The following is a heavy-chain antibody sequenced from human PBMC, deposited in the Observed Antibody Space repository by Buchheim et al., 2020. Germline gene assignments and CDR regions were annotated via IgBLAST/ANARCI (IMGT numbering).Heavy chain of an antibody. D-gene: IGHD3-22*01. V-gene: IGHV3-49*03. J-gene: IGHJ4*02. CDR2: IRSKAYGGTT. CDR1: GFTFGDYA. CDR3: TRDLGRRDYYDSSGYYPFDY. Sequence: EVQLVESGGGLVQPGRSLRLSCTASGFTFGDYAMSWFRQAPGKGLEWVGFIRSKAYGGTTEYAASVKGRFTISRDDYKSIAYLQMNSLKTEDTAVYYCTRDLGRRDYYDSSGYYPFDYWGQGTL.